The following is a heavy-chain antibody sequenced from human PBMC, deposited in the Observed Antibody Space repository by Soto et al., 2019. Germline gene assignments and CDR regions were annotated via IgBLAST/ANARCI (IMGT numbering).Heavy chain of an antibody. CDR3: ARGDVVVVAATQVYYYYYGMDV. Sequence: QVQLVQSGAEVKKPGSSVKVSCKASGGTFSSYAISWVRQAPGQGLEWMGGIIPIFGTANYAQKFQGRVTITADESTSTAYMELSSLRSEDTAVYYCARGDVVVVAATQVYYYYYGMDVWGQGTTVTVSS. CDR2: IIPIFGTA. D-gene: IGHD2-15*01. V-gene: IGHV1-69*01. CDR1: GGTFSSYA. J-gene: IGHJ6*02.